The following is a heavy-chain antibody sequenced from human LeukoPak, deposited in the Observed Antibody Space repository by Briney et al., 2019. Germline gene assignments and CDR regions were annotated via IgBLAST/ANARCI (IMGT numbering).Heavy chain of an antibody. Sequence: ASVKVSCKASGYTFTSYGISWVRQAPGQGLEWMGWISAYNGNTNYAQKLQGRVTMTTDTSTSTAYMELRSLRFDDTAVYYCARDSMIVVVRYNDYWGQGTLVTVSS. CDR1: GYTFTSYG. J-gene: IGHJ4*02. V-gene: IGHV1-18*01. CDR2: ISAYNGNT. CDR3: ARDSMIVVVRYNDY. D-gene: IGHD3-22*01.